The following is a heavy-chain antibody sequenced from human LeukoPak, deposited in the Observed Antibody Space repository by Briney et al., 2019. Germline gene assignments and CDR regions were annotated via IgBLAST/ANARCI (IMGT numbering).Heavy chain of an antibody. CDR3: AGTVATIAGYYYGMDV. Sequence: ASVKVSCKASGGTFSSYAISWVRQAPGQGLEWVGRIIPILGIANYAQKFQGRVTITADKSTSTAYMELSSLRSEDTAVYYCAGTVATIAGYYYGMDVWGQGTMVTVSS. J-gene: IGHJ6*02. V-gene: IGHV1-69*04. CDR2: IIPILGIA. D-gene: IGHD5-12*01. CDR1: GGTFSSYA.